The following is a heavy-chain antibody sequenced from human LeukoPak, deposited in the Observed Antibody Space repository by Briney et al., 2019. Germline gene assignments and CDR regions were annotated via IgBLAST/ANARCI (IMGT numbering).Heavy chain of an antibody. CDR3: AKGPLGYCSGGRCYPFDH. J-gene: IGHJ4*02. D-gene: IGHD2-15*01. CDR1: GFTFSSYA. V-gene: IGHV3-23*01. CDR2: SSGSGGST. Sequence: PGGSLRLSCAASGFTFSSYAMTWVRQAPGKGLELVSASSGSGGSTYYADSVKGRFTISRDNSKNTLYLQMNSLRAEDTAVYYCAKGPLGYCSGGRCYPFDHWGQGTLVTVSS.